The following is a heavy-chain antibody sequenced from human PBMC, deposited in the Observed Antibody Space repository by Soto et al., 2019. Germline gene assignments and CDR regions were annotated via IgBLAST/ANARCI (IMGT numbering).Heavy chain of an antibody. CDR2: IYYSGRT. J-gene: IGHJ4*02. V-gene: IGHV4-39*07. CDR1: GGSISSSSYY. CDR3: ARGREYYYGSGSLDY. Sequence: SETLSLTCTVSGGSISSSSYYWGWIRQPPGKGLEWIGSIYYSGRTYYNPSLKSRVTISVDTSKNQFSLKLSSVTAADTAVYYCARGREYYYGSGSLDYWGQGTLVTVSS. D-gene: IGHD3-10*01.